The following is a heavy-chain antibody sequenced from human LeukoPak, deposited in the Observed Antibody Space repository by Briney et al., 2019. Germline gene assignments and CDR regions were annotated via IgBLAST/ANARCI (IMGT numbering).Heavy chain of an antibody. CDR3: ARLGGSYHYYYYMDV. CDR1: GGTFSSYA. J-gene: IGHJ6*03. CDR2: IIPIFGTA. V-gene: IGHV1-69*05. Sequence: SVKVSCKASGGTFSSYAISWVRQAPGQGLEWMRRIIPIFGTANYAQKFQGRVTITTDESTSTAYMELSSLRSEDTAVYYCARLGGSYHYYYYMDVWGKGTTVTVSS. D-gene: IGHD1-26*01.